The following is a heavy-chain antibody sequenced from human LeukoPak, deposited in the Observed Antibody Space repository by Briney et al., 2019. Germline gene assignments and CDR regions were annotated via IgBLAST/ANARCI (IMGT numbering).Heavy chain of an antibody. CDR1: GGSVSSGGYS. J-gene: IGHJ4*02. V-gene: IGHV4-30-2*01. Sequence: SETLSLTCAVSGGSVSSGGYSWSWIRQPLGKGLEWIGYIYHSGSTYYNPSLKSRVTISVDRSKNQFSLKLSSVTAADTAVYYCARGARPRPLSRPFDYWGQGTLVTVSS. CDR2: IYHSGST. CDR3: ARGARPRPLSRPFDY.